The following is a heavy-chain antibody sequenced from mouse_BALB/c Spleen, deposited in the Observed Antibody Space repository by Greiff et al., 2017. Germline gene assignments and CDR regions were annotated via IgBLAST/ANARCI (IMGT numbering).Heavy chain of an antibody. Sequence: VQLQQSGPELAKPGASVKISCKASGYTFTDYNMDWVKQSHGKSLEWIGDINPNNGGTIYNQKFKGKATLTVDKSSSTAYMELRSLTSEDTAVYYCARSDYGSSYPYYFDDWGKGTTLTVSS. CDR3: ARSDYGSSYPYYFDD. CDR2: INPNNGGT. J-gene: IGHJ2*01. D-gene: IGHD1-1*01. CDR1: GYTFTDYN. V-gene: IGHV1-18*01.